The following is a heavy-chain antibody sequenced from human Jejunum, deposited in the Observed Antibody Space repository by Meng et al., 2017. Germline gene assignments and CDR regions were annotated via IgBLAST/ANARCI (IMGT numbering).Heavy chain of an antibody. Sequence: GASLKISCKGSGYSFSSTWTAWVRQMPGKGLEWMGLIYPADSDIRYSPSFQGLVTISADKSISTAYLQWSSLKASDTAIYYCARLSRNVTDYWGQGTVVTVSS. V-gene: IGHV5-51*01. CDR1: GYSFSSTW. CDR2: IYPADSDI. D-gene: IGHD1-14*01. J-gene: IGHJ4*02. CDR3: ARLSRNVTDY.